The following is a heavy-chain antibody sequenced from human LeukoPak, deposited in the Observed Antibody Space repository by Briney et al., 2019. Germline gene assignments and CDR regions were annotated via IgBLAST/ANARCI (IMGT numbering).Heavy chain of an antibody. D-gene: IGHD4-17*01. J-gene: IGHJ1*01. CDR2: IYYSGST. CDR3: ASDYGDYAEHFQH. V-gene: IGHV4-30-4*01. Sequence: SETLSLTCTVSGGSISSGGYYWSWIRQPPGKGLEWIGYIYYSGSTYYNPSLKSRVTISVDTSKNQFSLKLSSVTAADTAVYYCASDYGDYAEHFQHWGQGTLVTVSS. CDR1: GGSISSGGYY.